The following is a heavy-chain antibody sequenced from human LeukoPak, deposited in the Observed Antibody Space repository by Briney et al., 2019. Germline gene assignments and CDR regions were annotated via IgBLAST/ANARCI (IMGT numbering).Heavy chain of an antibody. CDR2: ISAYNGNT. V-gene: IGHV1-18*01. CDR3: ARQQILTGSWPPFKDY. Sequence: ASVKVSCKASGYTFTSYGISWVRQAPGQGLEWMGWISAYNGNTNYAQKLQGRVTMTTDTSTSTAYMELRSLRSDDTAVYYCARQQILTGSWPPFKDYWGQGTLVTVSS. CDR1: GYTFTSYG. D-gene: IGHD3-9*01. J-gene: IGHJ4*02.